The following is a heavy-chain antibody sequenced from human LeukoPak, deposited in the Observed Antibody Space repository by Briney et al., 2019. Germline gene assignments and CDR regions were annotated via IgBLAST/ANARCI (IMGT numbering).Heavy chain of an antibody. CDR3: ARGSASNWPVDI. V-gene: IGHV1-69*04. CDR2: IIPILGIA. J-gene: IGHJ4*02. CDR1: GGTFSSYA. D-gene: IGHD6-13*01. Sequence: ASVKVSCKASGGTFSSYAISWVRQAPGQGLEWMGRIIPILGIANYAQKFQGRVTTTADDSTTTAYLDVSSLTADDTAVYYCARGSASNWPVDIWGQGTLVTVSS.